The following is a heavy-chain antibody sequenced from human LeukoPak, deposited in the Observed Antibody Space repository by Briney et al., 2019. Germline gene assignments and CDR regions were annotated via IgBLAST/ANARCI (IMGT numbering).Heavy chain of an antibody. CDR2: INPNSGGT. CDR3: ARDQNDFWSGYYYDY. V-gene: IGHV1-2*02. D-gene: IGHD3-3*01. Sequence: GASVKVSFKASGYTFTGYYMHWVRQAPGQGLEWMGWINPNSGGTNYAQKFQGRVTMTRDTSISTAYMELSRLRSDDTAVYYCARDQNDFWSGYYYDYWGQGTLVTVSS. CDR1: GYTFTGYY. J-gene: IGHJ4*02.